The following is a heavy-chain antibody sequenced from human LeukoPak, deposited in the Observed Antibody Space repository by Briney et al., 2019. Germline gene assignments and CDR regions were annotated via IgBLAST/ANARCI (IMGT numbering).Heavy chain of an antibody. J-gene: IGHJ6*03. CDR1: GFGFSTYA. Sequence: GGSLRLSCAASGFGFSTYAMSWVRQAPGKGLESVSAISAGGATIYYADSVKGRFTVSRDNSKNTLYLHMNSLRAEDTAIYYCAKDSGGTYFYYYYYMDVWGKGTTVTVSS. V-gene: IGHV3-23*01. CDR2: ISAGGATI. D-gene: IGHD1-26*01. CDR3: AKDSGGTYFYYYYYMDV.